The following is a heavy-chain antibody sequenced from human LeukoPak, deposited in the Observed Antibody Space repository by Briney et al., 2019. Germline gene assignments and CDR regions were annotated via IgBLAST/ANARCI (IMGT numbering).Heavy chain of an antibody. J-gene: IGHJ4*02. Sequence: ASVKVSCKASGYTFTSYGISWVRQAPGQGLEWMGGIIPIFGTANYAQKFQGRVTITADESTSTAYMELSSLRSEDTAVYYCARGIGAVAASGYFDYWGQGTLVTVSS. CDR1: GYTFTSYG. CDR2: IIPIFGTA. CDR3: ARGIGAVAASGYFDY. V-gene: IGHV1-69*13. D-gene: IGHD6-19*01.